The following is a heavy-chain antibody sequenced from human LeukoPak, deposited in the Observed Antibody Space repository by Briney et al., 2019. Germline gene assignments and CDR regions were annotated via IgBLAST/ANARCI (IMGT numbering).Heavy chain of an antibody. CDR3: ARDASNYYGSGSYSDAFDI. J-gene: IGHJ3*02. Sequence: SETLSLACTISGRWISSYHWTSIRQTPAWGLEWIGYIYCCGSTNYSASLKSRVTISVETSKNRFSLKLSSVTAADTAVYYCARDASNYYGSGSYSDAFDIWGQETMVTVSS. CDR1: GRWISSYH. D-gene: IGHD3-10*01. CDR2: IYCCGST. V-gene: IGHV4-59*01.